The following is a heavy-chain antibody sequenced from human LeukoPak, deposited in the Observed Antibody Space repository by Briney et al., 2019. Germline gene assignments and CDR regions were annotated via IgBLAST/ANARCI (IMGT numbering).Heavy chain of an antibody. CDR1: GYTFTNYA. D-gene: IGHD3-10*01. CDR2: IIPIFGTA. J-gene: IGHJ4*02. V-gene: IGHV1-69*13. Sequence: SVKVSCKASGYTFTNYAIHWLRQAPGQRLEWMGGIIPIFGTANYAQKFQGRVTITADESTSTAYMELSSLRSEDTAVYYCARETFGYFDYWGQGTLVTVSS. CDR3: ARETFGYFDY.